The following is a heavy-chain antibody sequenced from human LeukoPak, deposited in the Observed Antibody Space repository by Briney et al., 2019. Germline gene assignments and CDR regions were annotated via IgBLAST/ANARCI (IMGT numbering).Heavy chain of an antibody. CDR2: INHTGST. CDR1: GGSFSGYY. J-gene: IGHJ4*02. V-gene: IGHV4-34*01. Sequence: SETLSLTCGVYGGSFSGYYWTWIRQPPGKGLEWIGEINHTGSTNYNPSLKSRVTMSVDTSKNQFSLNLSSVTAADTAVYYCARGPYSLWGQGTLVTVSS. D-gene: IGHD2/OR15-2a*01. CDR3: ARGPYSL.